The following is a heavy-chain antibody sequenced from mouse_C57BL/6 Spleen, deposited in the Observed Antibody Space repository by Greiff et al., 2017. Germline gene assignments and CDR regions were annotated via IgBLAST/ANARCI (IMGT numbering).Heavy chain of an antibody. CDR1: GYTFTSYW. J-gene: IGHJ4*01. V-gene: IGHV1-61*01. CDR2: IYPSDSET. CDR3: AREGGNYVMDY. Sequence: VQLQQPGAELVRPGSSVKLSCKASGYTFTSYWMDWVKQRPGQGLEWIGNIYPSDSETHYNQKFKDKATLTVDKSSSTAYMQLSSLTSEDSAVYYCAREGGNYVMDYWGQGTSVTVSS.